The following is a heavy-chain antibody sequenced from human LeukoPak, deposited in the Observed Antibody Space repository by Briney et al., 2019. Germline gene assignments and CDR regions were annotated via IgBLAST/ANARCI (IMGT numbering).Heavy chain of an antibody. CDR2: IIPIFGTA. Sequence: ASVKVSCKASGGTFSSYAISWVRQAPGQGLEWMGGIIPIFGTANYAQKLQGRVTMTTDTSTSTAYMELRSLRSDDTAVYYCASTYYYGSGSYYNPPRYWGQGTLVTVSS. J-gene: IGHJ4*02. V-gene: IGHV1-69*05. CDR3: ASTYYYGSGSYYNPPRY. D-gene: IGHD3-10*01. CDR1: GGTFSSYA.